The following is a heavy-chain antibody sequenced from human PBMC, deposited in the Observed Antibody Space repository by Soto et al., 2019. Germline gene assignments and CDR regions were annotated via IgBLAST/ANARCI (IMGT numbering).Heavy chain of an antibody. CDR2: IDPSDSYT. Sequence: GESLKISCKGSGYSFTSYWISWVRQMPGKGLEWMGRIDPSDSYTNYSPSFQGHVTISADKSISTAYLQWSSLKASDTAMYYCARVPLGYCSGGSCSLYYYYYGMDAWGQGTTVTAP. CDR1: GYSFTSYW. D-gene: IGHD2-15*01. V-gene: IGHV5-10-1*01. CDR3: ARVPLGYCSGGSCSLYYYYYGMDA. J-gene: IGHJ6*02.